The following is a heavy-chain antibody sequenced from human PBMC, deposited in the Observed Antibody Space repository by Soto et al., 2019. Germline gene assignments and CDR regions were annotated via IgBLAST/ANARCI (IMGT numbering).Heavy chain of an antibody. Sequence: PGGSLRLSCAASGFTFSGSAMHWVRQASGKGLEWVGRIRSKANSYATAYAASVKGRFTISRDDSKNTAYLQMNSLKTEDTAVYYCTTTYYDILTGYYRAGGGMYYMDVWGKGTTVTVSS. D-gene: IGHD3-9*01. CDR2: IRSKANSYAT. CDR3: TTTYYDILTGYYRAGGGMYYMDV. J-gene: IGHJ6*03. CDR1: GFTFSGSA. V-gene: IGHV3-73*01.